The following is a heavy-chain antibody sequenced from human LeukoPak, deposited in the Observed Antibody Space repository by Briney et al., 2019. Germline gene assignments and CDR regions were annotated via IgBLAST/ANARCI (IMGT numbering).Heavy chain of an antibody. J-gene: IGHJ4*02. D-gene: IGHD3-22*01. CDR1: GFTFSSYE. CDR2: ISSSGSTM. Sequence: PGGSLRLSCAASGFTFSSYEMNWVRQAPGKGLEWVSYISSSGSTMYYADSVKGRFTISRDNAKNSLYLQMNSLRAEDTAVYYCARGGLSGYYLDYWGQGTLVTVSS. V-gene: IGHV3-48*03. CDR3: ARGGLSGYYLDY.